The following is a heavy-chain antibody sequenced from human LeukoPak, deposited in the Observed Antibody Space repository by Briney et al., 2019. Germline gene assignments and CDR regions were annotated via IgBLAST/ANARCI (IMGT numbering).Heavy chain of an antibody. D-gene: IGHD4-17*01. CDR1: DNSISTYY. CDR2: IYYSGST. V-gene: IGHV4-59*13. Sequence: SETLSLTRTVSDNSISTYYWSWIRQPPGKGLECIGYIYYSGSTNYNPSLKSRVTISVDTSKNQFSLKLSSVTAADTAVYYCARGFGDYYFDYWGQGTLVTVSS. CDR3: ARGFGDYYFDY. J-gene: IGHJ4*02.